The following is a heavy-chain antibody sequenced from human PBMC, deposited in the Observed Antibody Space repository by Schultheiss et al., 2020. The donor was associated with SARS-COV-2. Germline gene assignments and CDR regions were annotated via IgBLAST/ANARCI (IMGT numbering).Heavy chain of an antibody. CDR1: GFTFNNFA. D-gene: IGHD3-9*01. V-gene: IGHV3-23*01. CDR3: AREEIRYFAWVGSYGLDV. Sequence: GGSLRLSCKASGFTFNNFAMSWVRQAPGKGLEWVSSFSHSAGRTYYADSVKGRFTVSTDTSKSTLYLQMNNLRAEDTAIYYCAREEIRYFAWVGSYGLDVWGQGTTVTVSS. CDR2: FSHSAGRT. J-gene: IGHJ6*02.